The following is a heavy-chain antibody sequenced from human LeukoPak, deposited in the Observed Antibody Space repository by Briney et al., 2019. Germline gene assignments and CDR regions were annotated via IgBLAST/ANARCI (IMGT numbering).Heavy chain of an antibody. Sequence: GGSLRLSCAASGFTFSNAWMSWVRQAPGKGLEWVGRIKSISDGGTTDYAAPVKGRFTISREESKNTLYLQMNGLKTEDTAVYYCTTNPKYFDYWGQGTLVTVSS. J-gene: IGHJ4*02. CDR3: TTNPKYFDY. CDR2: IKSISDGGTT. CDR1: GFTFSNAW. V-gene: IGHV3-15*01.